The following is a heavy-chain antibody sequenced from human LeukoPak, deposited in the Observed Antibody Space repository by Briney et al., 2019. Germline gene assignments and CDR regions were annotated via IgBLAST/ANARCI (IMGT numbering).Heavy chain of an antibody. D-gene: IGHD2-2*01. J-gene: IGHJ6*02. V-gene: IGHV3-13*01. CDR1: GFTFSSYD. Sequence: GGSLRLSCAASGFTFSSYDMHWVRPATGKGLEWVSAIGTAGDTYYPGSVKGRFTISRENAKNSLYLQMNSLRAGDTAVYYCARSSLYYYGMDVWGQGTTVTVSS. CDR3: ARSSLYYYGMDV. CDR2: IGTAGDT.